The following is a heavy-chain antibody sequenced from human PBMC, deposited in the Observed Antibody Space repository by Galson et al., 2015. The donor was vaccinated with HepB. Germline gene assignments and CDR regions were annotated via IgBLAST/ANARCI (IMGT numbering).Heavy chain of an antibody. CDR2: ISYDGSDK. D-gene: IGHD2/OR15-2a*01. Sequence: SLRLSCAASGFTFSNYFVHWVRQAPGKGLEWVAAISYDGSDKLYADSVEGRFTVSRDNSKNTLYLQMNSLRREDTAVYYCARDSPTKEYDYWGQGTLVTVSS. CDR3: ARDSPTKEYDY. CDR1: GFTFSNYF. V-gene: IGHV3-30-3*01. J-gene: IGHJ4*02.